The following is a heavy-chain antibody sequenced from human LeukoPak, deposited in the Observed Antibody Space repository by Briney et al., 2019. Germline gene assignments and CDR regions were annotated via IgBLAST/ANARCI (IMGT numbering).Heavy chain of an antibody. J-gene: IGHJ2*01. CDR3: ARGSYGEDWYFDL. Sequence: PSETLSLTCTVSGGSISSYYWSWIRQPPGKGLEWIGYIYYSGSTNYNPSLKSRVTISVDTSKNQFSLKLSSVTAADTAVYYCARGSYGEDWYFDLWGRGTLVTVSS. CDR1: GGSISSYY. CDR2: IYYSGST. V-gene: IGHV4-59*01. D-gene: IGHD4-17*01.